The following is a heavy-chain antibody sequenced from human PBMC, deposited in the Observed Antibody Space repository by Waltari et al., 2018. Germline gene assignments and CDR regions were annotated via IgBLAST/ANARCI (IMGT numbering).Heavy chain of an antibody. D-gene: IGHD5-12*01. CDR1: GVSITSDRHY. Sequence: QLQLQESGPGLVKPSETLSLTCSVSGVSITSDRHYWGWIRQPPGQGLEWIATLSYSGAPYSSPSLKRRVTRSRDTSKNQVSLQLGSVTAADTAVYYCATYIGASLGTAAFDVWGQGTMVTVSS. CDR2: LSYSGAP. CDR3: ATYIGASLGTAAFDV. V-gene: IGHV4-39*01. J-gene: IGHJ3*01.